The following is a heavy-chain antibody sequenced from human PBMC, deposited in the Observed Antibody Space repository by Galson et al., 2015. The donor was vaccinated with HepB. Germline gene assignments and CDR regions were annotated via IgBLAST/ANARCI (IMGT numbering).Heavy chain of an antibody. V-gene: IGHV1-69*02. D-gene: IGHD5-12*01. J-gene: IGHJ4*02. CDR2: IIPIPAIA. CDR1: GDTFSRYS. CDR3: ARANGGYDIGSFDY. Sequence: SVKVSCKASGDTFSRYSVNWVRQAPGQGLEWMGRIIPIPAIANYAQKFQGRVTITADKFTSTAYMELSSLRSEDTAVYYCARANGGYDIGSFDYWGQGTLVTVSS.